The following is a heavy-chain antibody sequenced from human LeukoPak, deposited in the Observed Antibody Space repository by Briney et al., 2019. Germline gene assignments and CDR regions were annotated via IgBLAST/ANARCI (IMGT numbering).Heavy chain of an antibody. CDR1: GFTFSSYA. J-gene: IGHJ4*02. V-gene: IGHV3-23*01. Sequence: GGPLRLSCAASGFTFSSYAMSWVRQAPGKGLEWVSAISGSGGSTYYADSVKGRFTISRDNSKNTLYLQMNSLRAEDTAVYYCAKDLGGYYGSGSHFDYWGQGTLVTVSS. D-gene: IGHD3-10*01. CDR2: ISGSGGST. CDR3: AKDLGGYYGSGSHFDY.